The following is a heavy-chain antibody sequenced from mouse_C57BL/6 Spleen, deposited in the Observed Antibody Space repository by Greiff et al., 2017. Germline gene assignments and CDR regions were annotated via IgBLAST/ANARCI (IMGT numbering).Heavy chain of an antibody. J-gene: IGHJ4*01. CDR3: ARDRNYYGSSSYYYAMDY. CDR2: ISYDGSN. CDR1: GYSITSGYY. V-gene: IGHV3-6*01. Sequence: VQLKESGPGLVKPSQSLSLTCSVTGYSITSGYYWNWIRQFPGNKLEWMGYISYDGSNNYNPSLKNRISITRDTSKNQFFLKLNSVTTEDTATYYCARDRNYYGSSSYYYAMDYWGQGTSVTVSS. D-gene: IGHD1-1*01.